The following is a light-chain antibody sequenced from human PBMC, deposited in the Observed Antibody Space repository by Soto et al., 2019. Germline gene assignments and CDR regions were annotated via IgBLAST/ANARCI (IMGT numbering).Light chain of an antibody. J-gene: IGLJ3*02. Sequence: QSALTQPASVSGSPGQSITISCTGTSSDVGGYNYVSWYQQHPGKAPKLMIYEVSNRPSGVSNRFSGSKSGNTASLTISGLHAADEADYYCSSYTSSSTWVFGGGTKLTVL. CDR2: EVS. CDR1: SSDVGGYNY. V-gene: IGLV2-14*01. CDR3: SSYTSSSTWV.